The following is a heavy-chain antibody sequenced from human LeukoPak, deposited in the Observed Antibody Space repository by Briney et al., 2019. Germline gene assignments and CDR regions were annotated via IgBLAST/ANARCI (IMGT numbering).Heavy chain of an antibody. CDR3: AKNAYYYDSSGSPQVHAFDI. CDR1: GFTFSSYA. J-gene: IGHJ3*02. Sequence: PGGSLRLSCAASGFTFSSYAMSWVRQAPGKGLEWVSAISGSGGSTYYADSVKGRFTISRDNSKNTLYLQMNSLRAEDTAVYYCAKNAYYYDSSGSPQVHAFDIWGQGTMVTVSS. D-gene: IGHD3-22*01. CDR2: ISGSGGST. V-gene: IGHV3-23*01.